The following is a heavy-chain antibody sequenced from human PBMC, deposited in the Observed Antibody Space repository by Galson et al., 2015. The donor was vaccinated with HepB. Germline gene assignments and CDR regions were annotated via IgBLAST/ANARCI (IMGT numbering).Heavy chain of an antibody. CDR3: ARDHLDGDYETWFDP. Sequence: SVKVSCKASGYTFISYYMHWVRQAPGQGLEWMGIINPSGGSTSYAQKLQGRVTMTRDTSTSTVYMELSSLRSEDTAVYYCARDHLDGDYETWFDPWGQGTLVTVSS. CDR2: INPSGGST. J-gene: IGHJ5*02. V-gene: IGHV1-46*04. D-gene: IGHD4-17*01. CDR1: GYTFISYY.